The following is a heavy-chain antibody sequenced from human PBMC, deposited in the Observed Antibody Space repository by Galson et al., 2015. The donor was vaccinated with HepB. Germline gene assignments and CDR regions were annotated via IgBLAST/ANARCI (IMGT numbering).Heavy chain of an antibody. CDR1: GFKFDDYA. CDR3: GKGTGAATGKGYIQQ. Sequence: SLRLSCAASGFKFDDYAMHWVRQAPGMGLEWVSGISWNSGNIDHADSVKGRFTISRDNAKNSLYLQMNSLTTEDTALYYCGKGTGAATGKGYIQQWGQGTLVIVSS. J-gene: IGHJ1*01. CDR2: ISWNSGNI. D-gene: IGHD6-13*01. V-gene: IGHV3-9*01.